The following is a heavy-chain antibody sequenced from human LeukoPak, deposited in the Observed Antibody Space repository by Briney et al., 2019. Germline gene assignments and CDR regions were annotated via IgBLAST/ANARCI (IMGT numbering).Heavy chain of an antibody. CDR3: ARHGGGDWVDY. CDR1: GGSISSSSYY. CDR2: IYYSGST. V-gene: IGHV4-39*01. D-gene: IGHD2-21*02. J-gene: IGHJ4*02. Sequence: SETLSLTCTVSGGSISSSSYYWGWIRQPPGKGLEWIGSIYYSGSTYYNPSLKSRVTISVDTSKNQFSLKLSSVTAADTAVYYCARHGGGDWVDYWGQGTLVTVPS.